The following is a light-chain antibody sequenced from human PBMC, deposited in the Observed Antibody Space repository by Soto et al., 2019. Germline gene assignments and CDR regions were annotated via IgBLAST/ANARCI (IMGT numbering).Light chain of an antibody. J-gene: IGKJ5*01. Sequence: DSELTQSPATLSLSPGERATLSCRASQSVSSYLAWYQQKPGQAPRLLIYDTSNRATGIPARFSGSGSGTDFTRTISSLEPEDFAVYYCKKLSNWPPSSTCGQGTRLEIK. V-gene: IGKV3-11*01. CDR1: QSVSSY. CDR2: DTS. CDR3: KKLSNWPPSST.